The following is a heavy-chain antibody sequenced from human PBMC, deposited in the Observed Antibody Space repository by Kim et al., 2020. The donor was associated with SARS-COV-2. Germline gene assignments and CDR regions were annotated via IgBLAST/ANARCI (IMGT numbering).Heavy chain of an antibody. CDR1: GGSFSGYY. CDR3: ASYLHVYYDSSGYQR. D-gene: IGHD3-22*01. J-gene: IGHJ4*02. Sequence: SETLSLTCAVYGGSFSGYYWSWIRQPPGKGLEWIGEINHSGSTNYNPSLKSRVTISVDTSKNQFSLKLSSVTAADTAVYYCASYLHVYYDSSGYQRWGQGSLITVSS. V-gene: IGHV4-34*01. CDR2: INHSGST.